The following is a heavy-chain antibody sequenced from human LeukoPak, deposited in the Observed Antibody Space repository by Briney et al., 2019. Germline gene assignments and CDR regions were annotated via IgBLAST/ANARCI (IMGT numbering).Heavy chain of an antibody. Sequence: SETLSLTCAVSGCSISSGGYSWSWIRQPPGKGLEWIGYIYHSGSTYYNPSLKSRVTISVDRSKNQFSLKLSSVTAADTAVYYCARGQRWDAFDIWGQGTMVTVSS. CDR3: ARGQRWDAFDI. V-gene: IGHV4-30-2*01. CDR1: GCSISSGGYS. D-gene: IGHD5-24*01. J-gene: IGHJ3*02. CDR2: IYHSGST.